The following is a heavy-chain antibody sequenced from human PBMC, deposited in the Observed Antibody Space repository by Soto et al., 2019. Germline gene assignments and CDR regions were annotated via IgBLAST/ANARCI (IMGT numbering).Heavy chain of an antibody. J-gene: IGHJ5*02. CDR2: VNPSGGST. Sequence: ASVKVSCKASGYTFTSHAMHWMRQAPGQGLEWMGVVNPSGGSTNYAQKFQGRITMTRDTSTSTVYMDLARLKSDDTAVYYCVRAHALGFSNWFDPWGRGTLVTVSS. D-gene: IGHD3-10*01. CDR3: VRAHALGFSNWFDP. CDR1: GYTFTSHA. V-gene: IGHV1-46*01.